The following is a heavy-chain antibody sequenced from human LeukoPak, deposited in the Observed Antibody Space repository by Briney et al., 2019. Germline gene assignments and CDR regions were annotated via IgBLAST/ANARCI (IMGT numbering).Heavy chain of an antibody. CDR2: IYYSGST. V-gene: IGHV4-39*01. D-gene: IGHD7-27*01. CDR3: ARSQLGILYYFDY. J-gene: IGHJ4*02. CDR1: GGSISSSSYY. Sequence: KPSETLSLTCPVSGGSISSSSYYWGWIRQPPGKGLEWIGSIYYSGSTYYNPSLKSRVTISVDTSKNQFSLKLSSVTAADTAVYYCARSQLGILYYFDYRGQGTLVTVSS.